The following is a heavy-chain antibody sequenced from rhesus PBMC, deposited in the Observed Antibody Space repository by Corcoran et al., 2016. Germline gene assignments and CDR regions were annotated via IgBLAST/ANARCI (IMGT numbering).Heavy chain of an antibody. D-gene: IGHD2-15*01. CDR3: ASSPPIFSRFDV. Sequence: QVQLQESGPGLVKPSETLSPTCAVSGGSFSGYYGGWFRQPPGKGLEWIGYISGSSGSTDYNPSLKSRVPISTDTSKNQFSLKLSSVTAADTAVYYCASSPPIFSRFDVWGPGVLVTVSS. V-gene: IGHV4-165*01. CDR2: ISGSSGST. CDR1: GGSFSGYY. J-gene: IGHJ5-1*01.